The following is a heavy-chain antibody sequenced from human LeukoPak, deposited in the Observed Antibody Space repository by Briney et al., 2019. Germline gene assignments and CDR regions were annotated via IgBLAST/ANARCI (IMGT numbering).Heavy chain of an antibody. V-gene: IGHV3-33*01. CDR3: ARDSGFHGYYFDF. D-gene: IGHD1-14*01. Sequence: PGRSLRLSCAASGFTFSNYDMHWVRQAPGKGLEWVAVIWFDGSNKFYADSVKGRFTISRDNSKNTLYLQMNSLRAEDTAVYYCARDSGFHGYYFDFWGQGTLVTVSS. CDR2: IWFDGSNK. CDR1: GFTFSNYD. J-gene: IGHJ4*02.